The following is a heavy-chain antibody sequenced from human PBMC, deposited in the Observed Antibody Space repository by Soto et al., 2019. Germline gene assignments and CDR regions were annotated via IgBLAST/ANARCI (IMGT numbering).Heavy chain of an antibody. D-gene: IGHD2-2*01. Sequence: QVQLQESGPGLVKPSQTLSLTCSVSGVSVSSDIYYWSWIRHHPGKGLEWIWYIYYSGNTYYNPSLVGRVTLSLHTSKNHSAPRLRSVTPADTAVYCCARYPVVVVPAANYGLDVWGQGTTVTVSS. J-gene: IGHJ6*02. CDR3: ARYPVVVVPAANYGLDV. CDR1: GVSVSSDIYY. CDR2: IYYSGNT. V-gene: IGHV4-31*03.